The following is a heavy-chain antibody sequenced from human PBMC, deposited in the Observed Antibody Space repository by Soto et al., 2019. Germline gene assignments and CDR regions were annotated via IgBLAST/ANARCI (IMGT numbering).Heavy chain of an antibody. V-gene: IGHV4-61*08. CDR3: ARSGAGSGWL. Sequence: SETLSLTCSVSGGSINSREFYWSWSRQPPGKGLEWIGYIYYTGRTSYSSSLKSRVTISVDTPENQFSLKLSSVTAADTAKYYCARSGAGSGWLGGQGTQVTVSS. CDR1: GGSINSREFY. CDR2: IYYTGRT. J-gene: IGHJ4*02. D-gene: IGHD6-19*01.